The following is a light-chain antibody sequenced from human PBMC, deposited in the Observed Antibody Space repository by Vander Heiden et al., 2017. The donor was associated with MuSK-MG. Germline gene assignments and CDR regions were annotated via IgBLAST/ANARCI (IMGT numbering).Light chain of an antibody. CDR3: QQSDSTLLL. Sequence: DIQMTQSPSSLSASVGDRVTITCRASQSISSYLNWYQQKPGKAPKLLIYAASSLQSGVPSRFSGSGSGTDFTLTISSLQPEDFATYYCQQSDSTLLLFGGGTKVXIK. CDR2: AAS. J-gene: IGKJ4*01. V-gene: IGKV1-39*01. CDR1: QSISSY.